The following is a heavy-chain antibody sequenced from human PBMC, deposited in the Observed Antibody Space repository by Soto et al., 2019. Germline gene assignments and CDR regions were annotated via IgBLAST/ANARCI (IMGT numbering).Heavy chain of an antibody. CDR3: ACPLVVTGYNFFEP. Sequence: GGSLRLSCTASGFTFSSHGMSWVRQAPGKGLEWVSLISGDGGSTYYADSVKGRFTISRDNSKNTLFLQMNSLSAEDTAVYYCACPLVVTGYNFFEPWGQGTRVTVSS. J-gene: IGHJ5*02. D-gene: IGHD3-22*01. V-gene: IGHV3-23*01. CDR1: GFTFSSHG. CDR2: ISGDGGST.